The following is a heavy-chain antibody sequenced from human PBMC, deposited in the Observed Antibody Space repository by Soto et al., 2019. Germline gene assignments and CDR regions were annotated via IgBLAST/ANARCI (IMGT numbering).Heavy chain of an antibody. CDR1: GYTFTGYY. J-gene: IGHJ5*02. CDR2: INPNSGGT. Sequence: QVQLVQSGAEVKTPGASVKVSCKASGYTFTGYYMHWVRQAPGQGLEWMGWINPNSGGTNYAQKFQGRVTMTRDTSISTAYMELSRLRSDDTAVYYCARGYCSGGSCGWFDPWGQGTLVTVSS. D-gene: IGHD2-15*01. CDR3: ARGYCSGGSCGWFDP. V-gene: IGHV1-2*02.